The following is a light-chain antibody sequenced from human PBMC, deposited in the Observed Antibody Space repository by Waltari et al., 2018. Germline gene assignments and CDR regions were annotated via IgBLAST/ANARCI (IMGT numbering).Light chain of an antibody. Sequence: QSAMTQPPSASGSPGQSVTISCPGTSSAVGGYNYVSWYQQHPGKAPKLMIYEGSKRPSGVPDRFSGSKSGNTASLTVSGLQAEDEGDYYCSSYAGSNNLVFGGGTKLTVL. CDR3: SSYAGSNNLV. V-gene: IGLV2-8*01. J-gene: IGLJ2*01. CDR2: EGS. CDR1: SSAVGGYNY.